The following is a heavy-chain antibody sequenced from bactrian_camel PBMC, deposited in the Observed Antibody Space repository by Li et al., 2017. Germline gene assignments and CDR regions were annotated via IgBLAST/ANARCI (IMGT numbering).Heavy chain of an antibody. CDR2: IQGDGRT. CDR3: ATDYGLGVFGY. J-gene: IGHJ6*01. Sequence: HVQLVESGGGSVQAGGSLRLTCIASGFTEDVSDVSWYRQTPGNVCELVSSIQGDGRTYYVDSVKGRFTTSRDNTKNMLYLQMNSLKSEDTALYYCATDYGLGVFGYWGQGTQVTVS. D-gene: IGHD5*01. V-gene: IGHV3S55*01. CDR1: GFTEDVSD.